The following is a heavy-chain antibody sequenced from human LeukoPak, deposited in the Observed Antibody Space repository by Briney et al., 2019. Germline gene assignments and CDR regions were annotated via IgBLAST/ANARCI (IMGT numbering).Heavy chain of an antibody. CDR1: GGSINSYY. Sequence: SETLSLTCTVSGGSINSYYWSWIRQPPGKGLEWIAYIYYSGSTNYNPSLKSRVTMSVDTSKNQFSLKLSSVTAADTAVYYCARNNCGSHFYGLDVWGQETTVSVS. J-gene: IGHJ6*02. CDR2: IYYSGST. CDR3: ARNNCGSHFYGLDV. V-gene: IGHV4-59*01. D-gene: IGHD7-27*01.